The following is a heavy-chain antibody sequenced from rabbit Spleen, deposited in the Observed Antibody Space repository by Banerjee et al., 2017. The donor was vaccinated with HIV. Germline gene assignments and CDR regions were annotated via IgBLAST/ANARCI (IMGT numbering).Heavy chain of an antibody. CDR2: IDPIFGRT. Sequence: QEQLVESRGGLVQPGGSLKLSCKGSGFDFTNYGVSWVRQTPGKGLDWIGYIDPIFGRTYYASWVDGRFTISSHNAQNTLYLQLNSLTAADTATYFCVRDLGYDDYSEKGYFNLWGPGTLVTVS. V-gene: IGHV1S47*01. CDR1: GFDFTNYG. J-gene: IGHJ4*01. D-gene: IGHD2-1*01. CDR3: VRDLGYDDYSEKGYFNL.